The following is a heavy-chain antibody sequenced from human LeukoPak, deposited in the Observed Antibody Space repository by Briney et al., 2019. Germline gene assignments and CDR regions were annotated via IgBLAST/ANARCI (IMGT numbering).Heavy chain of an antibody. CDR2: IYYSGST. J-gene: IGHJ4*02. CDR3: ASPKTDFWSGYYFDY. V-gene: IGHV4-39*01. Sequence: SETLSHTCTVSGGSISSSSYYWGWIRQPPGKGLEWIGSIYYSGSTYYNPSLKSRVTISVDTSKTQFSLKLSSVTAADTAVYYCASPKTDFWSGYYFDYWGQGTLVTVSS. CDR1: GGSISSSSYY. D-gene: IGHD3-3*01.